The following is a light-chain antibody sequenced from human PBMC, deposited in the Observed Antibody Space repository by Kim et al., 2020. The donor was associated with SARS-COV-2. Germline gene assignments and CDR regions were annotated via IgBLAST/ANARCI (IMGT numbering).Light chain of an antibody. V-gene: IGKV1-5*03. CDR3: QQYNTYPRT. CDR2: KAS. CDR1: QTISSR. Sequence: ASVGDRVTITCRASQTISSRLAWYQQKPGKAPKLLIYKASSLESGVPSRFSGSGSGTEFTLTISSLQPDDFAAYYCQQYNTYPRTFGQGTKVEIK. J-gene: IGKJ1*01.